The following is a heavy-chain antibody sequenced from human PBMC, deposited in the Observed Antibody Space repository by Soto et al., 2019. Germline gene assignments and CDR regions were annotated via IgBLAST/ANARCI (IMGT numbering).Heavy chain of an antibody. CDR3: ARGAYCSGGSCYWWFDP. Sequence: SQTLSLTCAISGDSVSSNSAAWNWIRQSPSRGLEWLGRTYYRSKWYNDFAVSVKSLITNNPDTSKNQFSLQLNSLTPEDTAFYYCARGAYCSGGSCYWWFDPWGQGTLVTVSS. J-gene: IGHJ5*02. CDR2: TYYRSKWYN. D-gene: IGHD2-15*01. CDR1: GDSVSSNSAA. V-gene: IGHV6-1*01.